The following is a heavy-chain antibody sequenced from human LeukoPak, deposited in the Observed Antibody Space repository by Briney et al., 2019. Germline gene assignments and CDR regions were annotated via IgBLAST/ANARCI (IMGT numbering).Heavy chain of an antibody. CDR1: GGSFSGYY. D-gene: IGHD6-19*01. Sequence: PSETLSLTCAVYGGSFSGYYWTWIRQPPGKGLEWIGEINHSGSTNYNPSLKSRVTISVDTSKNQFSMKVSSVDAADTAVYYCARGKGSGWTFDYWGQGTLVTVSS. CDR3: ARGKGSGWTFDY. V-gene: IGHV4-34*01. CDR2: INHSGST. J-gene: IGHJ4*02.